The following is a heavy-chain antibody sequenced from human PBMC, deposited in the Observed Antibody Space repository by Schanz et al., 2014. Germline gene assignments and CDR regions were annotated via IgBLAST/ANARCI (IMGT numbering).Heavy chain of an antibody. D-gene: IGHD6-13*01. CDR1: GFVFGDYY. Sequence: QVQVVQSGGGLVKPGGSLRLSCAASGFVFGDYYMTWIRQAPGKGLEWLSYISDSGTYTNYADSVKGRFTISRDNAKSSLYLQMNSLRVEDTAVYFCVSQTGSPNYWGQGTLLTVSS. V-gene: IGHV3-11*06. J-gene: IGHJ4*02. CDR2: ISDSGTYT. CDR3: VSQTGSPNY.